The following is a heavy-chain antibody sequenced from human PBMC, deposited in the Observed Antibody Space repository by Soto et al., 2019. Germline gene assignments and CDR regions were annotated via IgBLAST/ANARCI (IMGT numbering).Heavy chain of an antibody. CDR2: ISYDGSNK. D-gene: IGHD3-10*01. CDR3: ARSEFLFDY. CDR1: GFTFSSFA. V-gene: IGHV3-30-3*01. J-gene: IGHJ4*02. Sequence: PGGSLRLSCAASGFTFSSFAMHWVRQAPGKGLEWVAVISYDGSNKYYADSVKGRFTISRDNSKKTLYLQMNSLITGDTALYYCARSEFLFDYWGQGTLVTVLL.